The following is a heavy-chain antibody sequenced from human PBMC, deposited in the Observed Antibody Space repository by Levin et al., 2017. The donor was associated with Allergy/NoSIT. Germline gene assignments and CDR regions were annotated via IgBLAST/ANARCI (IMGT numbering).Heavy chain of an antibody. Sequence: SETLSLTCAVSGGSISSNNWWNWVRQPPGKGLEWIGEIFHSGFTNYNPSLKSRATISVDKSKNQFSLQLSSVTAADTAVYYCARKATLTVTSWFDPGGQGTLVSVSS. CDR2: IFHSGFT. V-gene: IGHV4-4*02. CDR3: ARKATLTVTSWFDP. J-gene: IGHJ5*02. D-gene: IGHD4-17*01. CDR1: GGSISSNNW.